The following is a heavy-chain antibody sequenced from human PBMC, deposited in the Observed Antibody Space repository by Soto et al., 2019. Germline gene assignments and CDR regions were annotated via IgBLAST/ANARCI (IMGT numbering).Heavy chain of an antibody. CDR3: ARTDSHDAFDI. Sequence: EVQLVESGGGLVQPGGSLRLSCAASGFTFSSYWMSWVRQAPGKGLEWVANIKQDGSEKYYVDSVKGRFTISRDNAKNSLYLKMNSLRAEDTAVYYCARTDSHDAFDIWGQGTMVTVSS. V-gene: IGHV3-7*03. J-gene: IGHJ3*02. CDR1: GFTFSSYW. D-gene: IGHD3-22*01. CDR2: IKQDGSEK.